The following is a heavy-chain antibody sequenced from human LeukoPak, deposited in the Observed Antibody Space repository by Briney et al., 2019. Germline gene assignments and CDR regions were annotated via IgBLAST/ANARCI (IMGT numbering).Heavy chain of an antibody. V-gene: IGHV3-30*18. CDR2: ISYDGSNK. CDR3: AKNPIYGSGSYYPYFDY. Sequence: AGGSLRLSCAASGFTFSSSGMHWVRQAPGKGLEWVAVISYDGSNKYYADSVKGRFTISRDNSKNTLYLQMNSLRAEDTAVYYCAKNPIYGSGSYYPYFDYWGQGTLVTVSS. D-gene: IGHD3-10*01. CDR1: GFTFSSSG. J-gene: IGHJ4*02.